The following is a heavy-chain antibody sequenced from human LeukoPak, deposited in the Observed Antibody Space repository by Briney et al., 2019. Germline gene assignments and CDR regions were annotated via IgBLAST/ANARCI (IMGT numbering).Heavy chain of an antibody. Sequence: PSETLSLTCAVYGGSFSGYYWSWIRQSPGKGLEWIGEINDSGSTNYNPSLKGRVIMSVDTSKNQFSLKLTSVTAVDTAVYYCAREIELQWFGESDHWGQGTLVTVSS. V-gene: IGHV4-34*01. D-gene: IGHD3-10*01. CDR2: INDSGST. J-gene: IGHJ4*02. CDR1: GGSFSGYY. CDR3: AREIELQWFGESDH.